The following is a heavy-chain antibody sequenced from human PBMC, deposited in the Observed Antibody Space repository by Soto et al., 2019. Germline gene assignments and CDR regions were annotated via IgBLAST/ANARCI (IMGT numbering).Heavy chain of an antibody. CDR2: IIPIFGTA. CDR1: GGTFSSYA. V-gene: IGHV1-69*13. J-gene: IGHJ6*02. D-gene: IGHD6-13*01. CDR3: ARSTQGSSWERYYYYGMDV. Sequence: ASVKVSCKASGGTFSSYAISWVRQAPGQGLEWMGGIIPIFGTANYAQKFQGRVTITADESTSTAYMELSSLRSEDTAVYYCARSTQGSSWERYYYYGMDVWGQGTTVTVSS.